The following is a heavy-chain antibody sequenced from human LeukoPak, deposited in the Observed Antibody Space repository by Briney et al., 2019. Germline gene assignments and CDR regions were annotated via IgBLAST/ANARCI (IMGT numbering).Heavy chain of an antibody. CDR2: IYTSGST. J-gene: IGHJ6*03. CDR3: ARDSVHDYYYYYMDV. D-gene: IGHD3-10*01. CDR1: GGSISSGSYY. V-gene: IGHV4-61*02. Sequence: SETLSLTCTVSGGSISSGSYYWSWIRQPAGKGLEWIGRIYTSGSTNYNPSLKSRVTISVDTSKNQYSLKLSSVTAAETAVYYCARDSVHDYYYYYMDVWGKGTTVTVSS.